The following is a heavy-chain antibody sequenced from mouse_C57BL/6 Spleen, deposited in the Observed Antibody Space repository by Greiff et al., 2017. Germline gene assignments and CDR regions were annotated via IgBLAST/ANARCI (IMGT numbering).Heavy chain of an antibody. J-gene: IGHJ4*01. Sequence: VQLKQSGAELAKPGASVKLSCKASGYTFTSYWMHWVKQRPGQGLEWIGYINPSSGYTKYNQKFKDKATLTSDKSSSTAYMQLSSLTYEDSAVYNCAVLTQGYAMDYWGQGTSVTVSS. CDR2: INPSSGYT. CDR1: GYTFTSYW. CDR3: AVLTQGYAMDY. V-gene: IGHV1-7*01.